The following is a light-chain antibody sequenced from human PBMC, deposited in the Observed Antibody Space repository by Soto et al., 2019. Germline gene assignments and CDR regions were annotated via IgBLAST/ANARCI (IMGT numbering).Light chain of an antibody. CDR2: AAW. CDR1: QSISSY. V-gene: IGKV1-39*01. CDR3: RHYNNPPT. Sequence: DIQMTQSPSSLSASVGDRVTITCRASQSISSYLNWYEQKPGTAPELFIYAAWSLGSGAPSRVSGSGTGKDLTITVSSLHAEDFSSYYQRHYNNPPTFGGGTKVDIK. J-gene: IGKJ4*01.